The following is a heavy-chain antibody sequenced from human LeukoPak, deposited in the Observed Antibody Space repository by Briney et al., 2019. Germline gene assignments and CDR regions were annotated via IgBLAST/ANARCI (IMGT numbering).Heavy chain of an antibody. CDR1: GFTFSDHY. J-gene: IGHJ6*02. Sequence: GGSLRLSCAASGFTFSDHYMDWVRQAQGKGLEWVGRTRNKANSYSTEYAASVRGRFTISRDASKNSLYLQMNSLQTEDTAVYYCARGRFGELSSVDVWGQGTTVTVSS. CDR3: ARGRFGELSSVDV. V-gene: IGHV3-72*01. D-gene: IGHD3-10*01. CDR2: TRNKANSYST.